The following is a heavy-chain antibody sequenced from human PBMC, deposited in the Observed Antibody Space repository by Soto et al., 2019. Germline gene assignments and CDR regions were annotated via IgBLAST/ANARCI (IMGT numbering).Heavy chain of an antibody. V-gene: IGHV3-48*02. D-gene: IGHD3-3*01. J-gene: IGHJ6*02. CDR1: GFTFSSYS. CDR2: ISSSSSTI. Sequence: EVQLVESGGGLVQPGGSLRLSCAASGFTFSSYSMNWVRPAPGKGLEWVSYISSSSSTIYYEDSVKGRFTISRDNAKNSLYLQMNSLRDEDTAVYYCARERVTIFGDDLDYYYGMDVSGQGTTVTVSS. CDR3: ARERVTIFGDDLDYYYGMDV.